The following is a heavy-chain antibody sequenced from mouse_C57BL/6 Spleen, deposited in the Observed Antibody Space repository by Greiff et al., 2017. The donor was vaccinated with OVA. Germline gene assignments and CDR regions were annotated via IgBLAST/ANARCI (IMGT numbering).Heavy chain of an antibody. Sequence: VKLQQSGAELVRPGTSVKVSCKASGYAFTNYLIEWVKQRPGQGLEWIGVINPGSGGTNYNEKFKGKATLTADKSSSTAYMQLSSLTSEDSAVYFCARSKLGRGSYYFDYWGQGTTLTVSS. J-gene: IGHJ2*01. V-gene: IGHV1-54*01. CDR3: ARSKLGRGSYYFDY. D-gene: IGHD4-1*01. CDR2: INPGSGGT. CDR1: GYAFTNYL.